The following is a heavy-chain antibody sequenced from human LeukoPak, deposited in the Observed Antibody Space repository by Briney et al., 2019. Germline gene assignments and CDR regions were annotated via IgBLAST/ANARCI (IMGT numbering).Heavy chain of an antibody. CDR3: AKDIAAADGY. CDR2: ISWDGGST. V-gene: IGHV3-43*01. D-gene: IGHD6-13*01. J-gene: IGHJ4*02. CDR1: GFTFDDYT. Sequence: GGSLRLSCAASGFTFDDYTMHWVRQAPGKGLEWVSLISWDGGSTYYADSVKGRFTISRDNSKNSLYLQMNSLRTEDTALYYCAKDIAAADGYWGQGTLVTVSS.